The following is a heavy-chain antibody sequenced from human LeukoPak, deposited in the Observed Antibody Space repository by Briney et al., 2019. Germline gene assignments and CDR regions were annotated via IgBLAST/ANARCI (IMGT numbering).Heavy chain of an antibody. Sequence: GGSLRLSCAASGFTFSSYSMNWVRQAPGKGLEWVSSISSSSSYICYADSVKGRFTISRDNAKNSLYLQMNSLRAEDTAVYYCARGDIVVVPAAIPVDFDYWGQGTLVTVSS. V-gene: IGHV3-21*01. CDR3: ARGDIVVVPAAIPVDFDY. D-gene: IGHD2-2*02. J-gene: IGHJ4*02. CDR1: GFTFSSYS. CDR2: ISSSSSYI.